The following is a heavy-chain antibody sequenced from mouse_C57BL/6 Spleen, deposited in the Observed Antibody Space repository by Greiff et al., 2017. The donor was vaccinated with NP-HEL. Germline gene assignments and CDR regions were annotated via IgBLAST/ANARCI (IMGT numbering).Heavy chain of an antibody. Sequence: EVQLHQSGPELVKPGASVKIPCKASGYTFTDYNMDWVKQSHGKSLEWIGDINPNNGGTIYNQKFKGKATLTVDKSSSTAYMELRSLTSEDTAVYYCARYLTPYYGSSYEDWYFDVWGTGTTVTVSS. V-gene: IGHV1-18*01. CDR1: GYTFTDYN. D-gene: IGHD1-1*01. CDR3: ARYLTPYYGSSYEDWYFDV. CDR2: INPNNGGT. J-gene: IGHJ1*03.